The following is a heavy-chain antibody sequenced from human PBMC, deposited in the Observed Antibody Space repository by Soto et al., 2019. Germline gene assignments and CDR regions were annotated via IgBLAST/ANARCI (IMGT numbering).Heavy chain of an antibody. CDR3: ASPLGGSYNAFDI. CDR1: GYTFISYY. CDR2: INPSGSIT. V-gene: IGHV1-46*01. Sequence: ASVKVSCKASGYTFISYYMHWVRQAPGQGLQWMGIINPSGSITTYAQKFQGRVTMTRDTSTSTVYMELSSLTSDDTAVYYRASPLGGSYNAFDIWGQGTMV. J-gene: IGHJ3*02. D-gene: IGHD1-26*01.